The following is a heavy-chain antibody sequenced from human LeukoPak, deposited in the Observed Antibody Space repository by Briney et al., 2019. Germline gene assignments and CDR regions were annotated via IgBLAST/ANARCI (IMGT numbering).Heavy chain of an antibody. CDR1: GFTFDDYA. J-gene: IGHJ4*02. Sequence: PGGSLRLSCAASGFTFDDYAMHWVRQAPGKGLEWVFLISGDGGSTYYADSVKGRFTISRDNSKNSLYLQMNSLRTEDTALYYCAKDRGYDFWSGYFDYWGQGTLVTVSS. V-gene: IGHV3-43*02. CDR2: ISGDGGST. CDR3: AKDRGYDFWSGYFDY. D-gene: IGHD3-3*01.